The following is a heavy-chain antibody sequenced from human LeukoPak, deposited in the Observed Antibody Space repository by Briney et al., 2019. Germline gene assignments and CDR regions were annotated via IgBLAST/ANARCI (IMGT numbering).Heavy chain of an antibody. V-gene: IGHV3-7*01. CDR2: INQDGSEK. CDR1: GFPFSPHW. D-gene: IGHD3-10*01. J-gene: IGHJ4*02. CDR3: ARAWTFYYGSGGFYNDY. Sequence: GSLRLSCAASGFPFSPHWMSWVRQAPGKGLEWVANINQDGSEKYYVDSVKGRFTISRDNAQNSLFLQINSLRAEDTAVYYCARAWTFYYGSGGFYNDYWGPGTLDTVSS.